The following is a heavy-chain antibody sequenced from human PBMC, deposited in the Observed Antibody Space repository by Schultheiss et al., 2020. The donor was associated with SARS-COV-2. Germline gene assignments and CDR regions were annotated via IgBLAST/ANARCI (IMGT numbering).Heavy chain of an antibody. CDR2: FDPEDGET. CDR1: GGTFSSYA. Sequence: ASVKVSCKASGGTFSSYAISWVRRAPGKGLEWMGGFDPEDGETIYAQKFQGRVTMTEDTSTDTAYMELSSLRSEDTAVYYCATGGGYCSSTSCPPPIYYYYGMDVWGQGTTVTVSS. D-gene: IGHD2-2*01. V-gene: IGHV1-24*01. J-gene: IGHJ6*02. CDR3: ATGGGYCSSTSCPPPIYYYYGMDV.